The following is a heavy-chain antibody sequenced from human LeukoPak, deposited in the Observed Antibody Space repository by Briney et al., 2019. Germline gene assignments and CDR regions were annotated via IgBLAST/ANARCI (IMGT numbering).Heavy chain of an antibody. CDR2: IYYSGST. CDR1: GGSISSYY. J-gene: IGHJ5*02. CDR3: ARGSRSWFDP. V-gene: IGHV4-59*01. Sequence: SETLSLTCTVSGGSISSYYWSWIRQPPGKGLEWIRYIYYSGSTNYNPSLKSRVTISVDASKNQVALNLTSMTAADTAVYYCARGSRSWFDPWGQGTLVTVSS.